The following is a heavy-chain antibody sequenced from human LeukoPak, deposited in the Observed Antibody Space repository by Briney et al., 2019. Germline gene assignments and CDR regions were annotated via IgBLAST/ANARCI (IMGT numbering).Heavy chain of an antibody. D-gene: IGHD5-18*01. Sequence: ASVKVSCKAFGYTFTSNYMHWVRQAPGQGPEWMGVISPSGGSTTYAQKFQGRVTMTRDTSISTAYMELSRLRSDDTAVYYCARGDVDTAMVNWGQGTLVTVSS. CDR3: ARGDVDTAMVN. CDR1: GYTFTSNY. CDR2: ISPSGGST. J-gene: IGHJ4*02. V-gene: IGHV1-46*01.